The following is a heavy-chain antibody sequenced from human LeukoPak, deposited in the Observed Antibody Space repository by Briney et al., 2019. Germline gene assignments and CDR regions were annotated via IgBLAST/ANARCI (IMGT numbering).Heavy chain of an antibody. CDR3: ARAWGAANYYYYMDV. V-gene: IGHV1-69*05. CDR1: RYTFTDYY. J-gene: IGHJ6*03. D-gene: IGHD1-26*01. CDR2: IIPIFGTA. Sequence: SVKVSCKASRYTFTDYYIHWVRQAPGQGLEWMGRIIPIFGTANYAQKFQGRVTITTDESTSTAYMELSSLRSEDTAVYYCARAWGAANYYYYMDVWGKGTTVTVSS.